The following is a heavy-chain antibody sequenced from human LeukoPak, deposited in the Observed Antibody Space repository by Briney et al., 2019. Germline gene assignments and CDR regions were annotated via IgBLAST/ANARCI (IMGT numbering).Heavy chain of an antibody. D-gene: IGHD5-18*01. Sequence: GASVNVSCTTSGYTFTINANTWDRHAPGQGLEWMGWISPYSGITNYAQMLQGRVTMTTDTSTSTAYMELRSLRSDDTAMYYCSRLDSYGSSQADYWGQGALVTVSS. CDR3: SRLDSYGSSQADY. J-gene: IGHJ4*02. CDR2: ISPYSGIT. V-gene: IGHV1-18*01. CDR1: GYTFTINA.